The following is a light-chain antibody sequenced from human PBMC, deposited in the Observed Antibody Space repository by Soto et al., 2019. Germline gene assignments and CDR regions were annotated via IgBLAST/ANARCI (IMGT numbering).Light chain of an antibody. J-gene: IGKJ5*01. CDR3: QQANSFPIT. Sequence: DIQMTQSPSSVSASVGDRVTITCRASQCISSWLAWYQQKPGKAPKLLIYAASSLQSGVPSRFSGSGSRTYFTLTISSLQPEDFATYYCQQANSFPITFGQGTRLEIK. CDR2: AAS. V-gene: IGKV1-12*01. CDR1: QCISSW.